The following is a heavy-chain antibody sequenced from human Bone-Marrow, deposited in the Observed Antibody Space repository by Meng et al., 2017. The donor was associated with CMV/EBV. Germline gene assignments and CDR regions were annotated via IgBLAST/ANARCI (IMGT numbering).Heavy chain of an antibody. Sequence: SETLSLTCTVSGGSISSGDYYWTWIRQPPGKGLEWIGYIHHSGDSYYSPSLKSRVTMSVDTSMSQLSLRVDSVTAADTAVYYCARGGSAAPGHVRWFDPWGQGTLVTVSS. CDR3: ARGGSAAPGHVRWFDP. CDR2: IHHSGDS. J-gene: IGHJ5*02. CDR1: GGSISSGDYY. D-gene: IGHD6-13*01. V-gene: IGHV4-31*03.